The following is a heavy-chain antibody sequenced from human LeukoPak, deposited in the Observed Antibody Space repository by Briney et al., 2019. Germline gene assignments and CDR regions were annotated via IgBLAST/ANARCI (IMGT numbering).Heavy chain of an antibody. CDR2: IYYSGST. V-gene: IGHV4-31*11. CDR3: ARAEGYCTNGVCYPLSPFDY. CDR1: GGSISSGGYS. J-gene: IGHJ4*02. Sequence: SETLSLTCAVSGGSISSGGYSWSWIRQPPGKGLEWIGYIYYSGSTYYNPSLKSRVTISVDTSKNQFSLKLSSVTAADTAVYYCARAEGYCTNGVCYPLSPFDYWGQGTLVTVSS. D-gene: IGHD2-8*01.